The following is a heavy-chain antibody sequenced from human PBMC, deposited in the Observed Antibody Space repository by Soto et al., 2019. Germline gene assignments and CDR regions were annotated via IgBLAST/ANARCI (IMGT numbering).Heavy chain of an antibody. V-gene: IGHV3-30*18. CDR3: AKDKRGSGSYYDAADY. J-gene: IGHJ4*02. CDR2: ISYDGSNK. CDR1: GFTFSSYG. D-gene: IGHD3-10*01. Sequence: QVQLVESGGGVVQPGRSLRLSCAASGFTFSSYGMHWVRQAPGKGLEWVAVISYDGSNKYYADSVKGRFTISRDNYKNPLYLQMNSLRAEDTDVYYCAKDKRGSGSYYDAADYWGQGTLVTVSS.